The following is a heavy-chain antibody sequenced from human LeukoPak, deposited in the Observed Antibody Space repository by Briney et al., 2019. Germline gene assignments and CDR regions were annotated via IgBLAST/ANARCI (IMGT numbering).Heavy chain of an antibody. D-gene: IGHD4-17*01. CDR1: GFTFSGFG. CDR2: ISSTGGTA. CDR3: AKGYGDYGIID. J-gene: IGHJ4*02. V-gene: IGHV3-23*01. Sequence: GGSLRLSCAASGFTFSGFGMSWVRQAPGKGLEWVSAISSTGGTAYYADSVKGRFTISRDNFKNSLYLQMKGLKTEDTALYYCAKGYGDYGIIDWGQGTLVIVSS.